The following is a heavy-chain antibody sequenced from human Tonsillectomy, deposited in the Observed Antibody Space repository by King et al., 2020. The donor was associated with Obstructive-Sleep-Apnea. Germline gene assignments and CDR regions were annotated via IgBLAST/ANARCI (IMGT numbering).Heavy chain of an antibody. CDR2: IYYSGST. Sequence: QLQESGPGLVKPSETLSLTCTVSGGSISSYYWSWIRQPPGKGLEWIGYIYYSGSTNYNPSLKSRVTISVDTSKNQFSLKLSSVTAADTAVYYCARTLIMAEAESGWYFDPWGPGNLGTV. D-gene: IGHD6-19*01. CDR3: ARTLIMAEAESGWYFDP. CDR1: GGSISSYY. V-gene: IGHV4-59*01. J-gene: IGHJ2*01.